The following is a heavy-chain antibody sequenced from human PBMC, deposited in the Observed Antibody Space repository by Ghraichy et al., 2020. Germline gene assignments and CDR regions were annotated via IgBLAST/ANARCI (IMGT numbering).Heavy chain of an antibody. D-gene: IGHD3-10*01. Sequence: ASVKVSCKASGYTFADFYMHWLRQAPGQGLEWMGWINPASGGTRYAQKFQGRVIMTRDTSITTAYMEMSSPRSDDTAVYYCAREREGSCWFVDWGQGTLVTVTS. J-gene: IGHJ4*02. CDR3: AREREGSCWFVD. CDR1: GYTFADFY. CDR2: INPASGGT. V-gene: IGHV1-2*02.